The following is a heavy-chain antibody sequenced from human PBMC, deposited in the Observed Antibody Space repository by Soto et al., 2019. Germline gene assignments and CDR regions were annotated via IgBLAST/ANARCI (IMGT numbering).Heavy chain of an antibody. Sequence: SETLSLTCAVSGGSISSGAYSWTWIRQPPGKGLEWIGYVHHTGSTTYNPSLKTRVNISVDRPNNQFFLTLTSATAADSAIYYCARGLWNDVFQYWGRGILVTVSS. J-gene: IGHJ1*01. CDR2: VHHTGST. V-gene: IGHV4-30-2*01. CDR1: GGSISSGAYS. D-gene: IGHD1-1*01. CDR3: ARGLWNDVFQY.